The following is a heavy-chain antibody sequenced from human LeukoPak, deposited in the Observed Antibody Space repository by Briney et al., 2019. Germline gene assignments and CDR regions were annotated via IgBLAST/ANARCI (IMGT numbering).Heavy chain of an antibody. CDR2: MNPNSGNT. CDR3: ARGWVAARLSPVDY. CDR1: GYTFTSYD. D-gene: IGHD6-6*01. J-gene: IGHJ4*02. Sequence: GASVKVSCKASGYTFTSYDINWVRQATGQGLEWMGWMNPNSGNTGYAQKFQGRVTITRNTSISTAYMELSSLRSEDTAVYYCARGWVAARLSPVDYWGQGTLVTVSS. V-gene: IGHV1-8*03.